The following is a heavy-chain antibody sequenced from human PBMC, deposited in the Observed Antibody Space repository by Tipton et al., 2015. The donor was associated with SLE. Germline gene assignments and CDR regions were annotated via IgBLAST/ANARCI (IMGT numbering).Heavy chain of an antibody. CDR3: ARSVWWLPPDYYYYMDV. D-gene: IGHD5-12*01. CDR2: IYPGDSDT. CDR1: GYSFTSYW. V-gene: IGHV5-51*03. J-gene: IGHJ6*03. Sequence: QSGPEVKKPGESLKISCKGSGYSFTSYWIGWVRQVPGKGLEWMGIIYPGDSDTRYSPSFQGQVTISADKSISTAYLQWSSLKASDTAMYYCARSVWWLPPDYYYYMDVWGKGTTVTVSS.